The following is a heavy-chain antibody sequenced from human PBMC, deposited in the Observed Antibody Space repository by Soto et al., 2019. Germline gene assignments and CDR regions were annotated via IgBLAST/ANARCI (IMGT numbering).Heavy chain of an antibody. V-gene: IGHV3-30-3*01. Sequence: QVQLVESGGGVVQPGRSLRLSCAASGFTFSSYAMHWVRQAPGKGLEWVAVISYDGSNKYYADSVKGRFTISRDNSKNXLCXQMNSLRAEDTAVYYCARDSKGYCTNGVCYDGMDVWGQGTTVTVSS. CDR3: ARDSKGYCTNGVCYDGMDV. CDR1: GFTFSSYA. D-gene: IGHD2-8*01. CDR2: ISYDGSNK. J-gene: IGHJ6*02.